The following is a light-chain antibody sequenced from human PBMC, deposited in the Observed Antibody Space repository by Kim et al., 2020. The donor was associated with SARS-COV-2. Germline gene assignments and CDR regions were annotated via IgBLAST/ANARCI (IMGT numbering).Light chain of an antibody. V-gene: IGKV1-13*02. CDR3: QQFNSYAYT. J-gene: IGKJ2*01. CDR2: TAS. CDR1: QDISSA. Sequence: AIQLTQSPSSLSASVGDRVTITCRASQDISSALAWYQRKPGKPPKLLIYTASRLESGVPSRFSGGGSGTDFTLTISSLQPEDFVTYYCQQFNSYAYTFGQGTKLEI.